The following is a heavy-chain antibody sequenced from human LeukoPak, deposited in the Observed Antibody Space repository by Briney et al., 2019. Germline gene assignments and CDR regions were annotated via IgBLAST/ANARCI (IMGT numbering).Heavy chain of an antibody. CDR2: IYYSGTT. V-gene: IGHV4-59*01. CDR3: ARVSSGSSSPYYYYGMDV. D-gene: IGHD1-26*01. Sequence: SETLSLTCTVSGGSICSYYWSWIRQPPGKGLEWIAYIYYSGTTTYNPSLKSRVTMSVDTSKNQFSLKLSSVTTADTAVYYCARVSSGSSSPYYYYGMDVWGQGTTVTVSS. CDR1: GGSICSYY. J-gene: IGHJ6*02.